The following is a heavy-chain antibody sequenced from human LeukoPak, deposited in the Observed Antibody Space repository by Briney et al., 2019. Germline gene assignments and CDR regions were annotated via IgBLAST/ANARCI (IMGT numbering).Heavy chain of an antibody. CDR3: AREWTRTGPFDY. D-gene: IGHD3/OR15-3a*01. V-gene: IGHV3-33*01. Sequence: PGGSLRLSCVASGFTFSSYGLHWVRQAPGKGLEWVALIWNDGSNKYYADSVKGRSTISRDNSKNTLYLQMNSLRAEDTAVYYCAREWTRTGPFDYWGQGTLVTVSS. J-gene: IGHJ4*02. CDR2: IWNDGSNK. CDR1: GFTFSSYG.